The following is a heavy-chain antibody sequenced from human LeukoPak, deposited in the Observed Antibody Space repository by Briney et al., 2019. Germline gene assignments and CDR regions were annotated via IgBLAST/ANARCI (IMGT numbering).Heavy chain of an antibody. D-gene: IGHD7-27*01. Sequence: GGSLRLSCAASGFASGFTFSSYAMSWVRQAPGKGLEWFASINGRAATTYYADSVKGRFTISRDNSKNTLYLQMNSLGADDTAVHYCAKAPATGEGYYFYYMDVWGKGTTVTVSS. V-gene: IGHV3-23*01. CDR3: AKAPATGEGYYFYYMDV. CDR2: INGRAATT. CDR1: GFTFSSYA. J-gene: IGHJ6*03.